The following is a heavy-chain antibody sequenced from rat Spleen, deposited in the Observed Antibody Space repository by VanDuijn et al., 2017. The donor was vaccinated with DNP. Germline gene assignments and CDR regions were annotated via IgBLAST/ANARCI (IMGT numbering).Heavy chain of an antibody. D-gene: IGHD1-2*01. CDR2: MWSDGDA. Sequence: QVQLRESGPGLVQPSETLSLTCTASGFSLNIYHVHWVRQPPGKGLEWMGVMWSDGDASSNSALKSRLSISRDISKSQVLLKMNSLQTEDTAMYFCARWQLYLSYFDYWGQGVMVTVSS. CDR1: GFSLNIYH. J-gene: IGHJ2*01. V-gene: IGHV2-32*01. CDR3: ARWQLYLSYFDY.